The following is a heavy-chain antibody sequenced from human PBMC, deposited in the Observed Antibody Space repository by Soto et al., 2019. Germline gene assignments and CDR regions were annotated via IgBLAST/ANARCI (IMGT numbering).Heavy chain of an antibody. CDR3: AKDLDVVVVVTATRGLDV. CDR2: ISYDGSKK. D-gene: IGHD2-15*01. V-gene: IGHV3-30*18. Sequence: QVQLVESGGGVVQPGRSLRLSCAASGFTFDNYGLHWVRQAPGKGLEWVAVISYDGSKKFYADSVTGRFTNSRDNSKNTLYLQMNTLRVEDTAVYYCAKDLDVVVVVTATRGLDVWGQGTTVTVSS. J-gene: IGHJ6*02. CDR1: GFTFDNYG.